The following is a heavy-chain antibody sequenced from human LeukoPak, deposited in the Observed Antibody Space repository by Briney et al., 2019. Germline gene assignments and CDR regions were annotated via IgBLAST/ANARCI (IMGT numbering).Heavy chain of an antibody. D-gene: IGHD4-23*01. V-gene: IGHV4-59*01. J-gene: IGHJ4*02. Sequence: PSETLSLTCIVSGGSITSDYWSWIRQPPGKGLEWIGYIENSGRTEYNPSLMSRITISVDTSKIQFSLMLSPVTTADTAVYYCARGRYGGYFDCWGQGTLVTVSS. CDR3: ARGRYGGYFDC. CDR2: IENSGRT. CDR1: GGSITSDY.